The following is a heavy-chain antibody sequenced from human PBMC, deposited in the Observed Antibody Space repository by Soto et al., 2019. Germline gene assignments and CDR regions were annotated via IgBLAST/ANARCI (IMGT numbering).Heavy chain of an antibody. J-gene: IGHJ4*02. CDR3: ARDKITGLFDY. Sequence: SETLSLTCVVYGESFSGYYWNWIRQTPGKGLEWIGDVNHRGSTTYNPSLKSRVTISVDTSKNQFSLKLTSVTAADTAVYYCARDKITGLFDYWGQGTLVTVSS. CDR2: VNHRGST. CDR1: GESFSGYY. V-gene: IGHV4-34*01. D-gene: IGHD2-8*02.